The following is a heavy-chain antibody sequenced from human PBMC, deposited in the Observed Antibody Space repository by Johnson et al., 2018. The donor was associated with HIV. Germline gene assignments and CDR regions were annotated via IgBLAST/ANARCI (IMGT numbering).Heavy chain of an antibody. CDR3: ARDRTRTAYDAFDI. Sequence: VQLMESGGGLVQPGGSLRLSCAASGFTFSDYYMSWIRQAPGKGLEWVSIIYSGGNAYYADSVMGRFTISRDSFKNKLSLQMNILIVEDTAVYYCARDRTRTAYDAFDIWGQGTLVTVSS. CDR1: GFTFSDYY. J-gene: IGHJ3*02. D-gene: IGHD1-14*01. V-gene: IGHV3-66*01. CDR2: IYSGGNA.